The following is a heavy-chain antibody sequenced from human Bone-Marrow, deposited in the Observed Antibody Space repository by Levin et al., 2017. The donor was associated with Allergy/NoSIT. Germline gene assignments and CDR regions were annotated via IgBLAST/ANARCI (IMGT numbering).Heavy chain of an antibody. Sequence: SETLSLTCTVSGGSISSSSYYWGWIRQPPGKGLEWIGSIYYSGSTYYNPSLKSRVTISVDTSKNQFSLKLSSVTAADTAVYYCARQRSFIEGLALVYWGQGTLVTVSS. V-gene: IGHV4-39*01. CDR1: GGSISSSSYY. CDR2: IYYSGST. J-gene: IGHJ4*02. CDR3: ARQRSFIEGLALVY. D-gene: IGHD1-26*01.